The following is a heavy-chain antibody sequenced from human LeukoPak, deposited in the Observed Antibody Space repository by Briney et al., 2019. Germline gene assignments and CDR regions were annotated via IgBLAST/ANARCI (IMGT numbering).Heavy chain of an antibody. Sequence: PSETLSLTCAVYGGSFSGYYWSWIRQPPGKGLEWIGEINHSGSTNYNPSLKSRVTISVDTSKNQFSLKLSSVTAADTAVYYCARGRGIAAAVHFDYWGQGTLVTVSS. CDR3: ARGRGIAAAVHFDY. J-gene: IGHJ4*02. D-gene: IGHD6-13*01. CDR2: INHSGST. CDR1: GGSFSGYY. V-gene: IGHV4-34*01.